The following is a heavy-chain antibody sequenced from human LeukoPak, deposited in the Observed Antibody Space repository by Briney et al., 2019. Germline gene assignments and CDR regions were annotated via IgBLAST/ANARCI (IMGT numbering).Heavy chain of an antibody. D-gene: IGHD4-17*01. CDR2: ISSSGSTI. V-gene: IGHV3-11*04. J-gene: IGHJ5*02. CDR3: ARDRDLNCGDYPRGFDP. Sequence: GGSLRLSCAASGFTFSDYYMSWIRQAPGKGLEWVSYISSSGSTIYYADSVKGRFTISRDNAKNSLYLQMNSLRAEDTAVYYCARDRDLNCGDYPRGFDPWGQETLVTVSS. CDR1: GFTFSDYY.